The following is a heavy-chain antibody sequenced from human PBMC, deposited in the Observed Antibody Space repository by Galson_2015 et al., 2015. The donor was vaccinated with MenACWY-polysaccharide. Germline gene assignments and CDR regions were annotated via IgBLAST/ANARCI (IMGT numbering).Heavy chain of an antibody. V-gene: IGHV3-23*01. J-gene: IGHJ6*03. CDR2: VSGSGGST. D-gene: IGHD2-2*02. Sequence: SLRLSCAASGFTFSSYAMSWVRQAPGKGLEWVSAVSGSGGSTYYADSVKGRFTISRDNSKNTLYLQMNSQRAEDTALYYCAKDLSCSSTSCYTTNYYYYMDVWGKGTTVTVSS. CDR1: GFTFSSYA. CDR3: AKDLSCSSTSCYTTNYYYYMDV.